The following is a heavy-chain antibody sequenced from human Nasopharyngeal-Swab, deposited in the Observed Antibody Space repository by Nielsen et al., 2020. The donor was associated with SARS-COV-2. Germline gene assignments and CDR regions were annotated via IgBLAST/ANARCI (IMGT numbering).Heavy chain of an antibody. V-gene: IGHV3-30-3*01. J-gene: IGHJ4*02. D-gene: IGHD1-26*01. Sequence: GGSLISCAASGFTFSSYAMHWVRQAPGKGLEWVAVISYDGSNKYYADSVKGRFTISRDNSKNTLYLQMNSLRAEDTAVYYCARDESGSSSFDYWGQGTLVTVSS. CDR2: ISYDGSNK. CDR3: ARDESGSSSFDY. CDR1: GFTFSSYA.